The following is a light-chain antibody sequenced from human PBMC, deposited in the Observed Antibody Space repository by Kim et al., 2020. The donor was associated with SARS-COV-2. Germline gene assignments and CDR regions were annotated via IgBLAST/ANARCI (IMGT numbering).Light chain of an antibody. CDR1: QSVSSSY. V-gene: IGKV3-20*01. CDR2: GAS. J-gene: IGKJ4*01. Sequence: SPGERATLSCGASQSVSSSYLAWYQHKPGQAPRLLIYGASSRATGIPDRFSGSGSVTDFTLTISRLEPEDFAVYYCQQYGASPLTFGGGTKVEIK. CDR3: QQYGASPLT.